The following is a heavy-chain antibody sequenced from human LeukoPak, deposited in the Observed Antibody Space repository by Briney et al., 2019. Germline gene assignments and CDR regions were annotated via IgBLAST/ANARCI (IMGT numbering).Heavy chain of an antibody. J-gene: IGHJ4*02. Sequence: GGSLRLSCAASGFTFSSYGMHWVRQAPGKGLEWVAVISYDGSNKYYADSVKGQFTISRDNSKNTLYLQMNSLRAEDTAVYYCAREEDDFWSGYYKYFDYWGQGTLVTVSS. CDR1: GFTFSSYG. CDR3: AREEDDFWSGYYKYFDY. V-gene: IGHV3-30*03. CDR2: ISYDGSNK. D-gene: IGHD3-3*01.